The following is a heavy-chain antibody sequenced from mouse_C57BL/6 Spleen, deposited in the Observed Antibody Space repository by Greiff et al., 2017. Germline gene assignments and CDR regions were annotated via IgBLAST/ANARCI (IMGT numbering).Heavy chain of an antibody. V-gene: IGHV1-64*01. J-gene: IGHJ4*01. CDR3: AYDYDEDPSYAMDY. CDR1: GYTFTSYW. CDR2: IHPTSGST. D-gene: IGHD2-4*01. Sequence: QVQLQQPGAELVKPGASVKLSCKASGYTFTSYWMHWVKQRPGQGLEWIGMIHPTSGSTNYNEKFKSKATLTVDKSSSTAYMQLSSLTSEDSAVDYCAYDYDEDPSYAMDYWGQGTSVTVSS.